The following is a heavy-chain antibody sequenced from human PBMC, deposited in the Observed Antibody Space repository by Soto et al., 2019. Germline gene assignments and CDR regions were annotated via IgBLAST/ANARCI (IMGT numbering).Heavy chain of an antibody. D-gene: IGHD6-19*01. CDR1: GGSITRNNHF. Sequence: SETLSLTCTVSGGSITRNNHFWCWIRHSPGKGLEWIGSIQYGGTTNYNPSLKSRVIMSAETSKNQFSLMMNSVTAADTAVYYCARRGSSGWYQRSYFAYRGQRTLVTVSS. CDR3: ARRGSSGWYQRSYFAY. CDR2: IQYGGTT. V-gene: IGHV4-39*01. J-gene: IGHJ4*02.